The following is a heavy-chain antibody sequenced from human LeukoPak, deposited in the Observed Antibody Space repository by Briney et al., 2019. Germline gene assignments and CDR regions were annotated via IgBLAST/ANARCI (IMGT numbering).Heavy chain of an antibody. CDR1: GGSFGGYY. CDR3: ARHSMNSKSSGYNL. J-gene: IGHJ1*01. V-gene: IGHV4-34*01. CDR2: INDSGSS. Sequence: PSETLSLTCAVYGGSFGGYYWSWIRQPPGKGLEWIGEINDSGSSNYIPSLKSRVTISVDRSKSQFSLWLNSVTAADTAMYYCARHSMNSKSSGYNLWGQGTLVTVSS. D-gene: IGHD6-19*01.